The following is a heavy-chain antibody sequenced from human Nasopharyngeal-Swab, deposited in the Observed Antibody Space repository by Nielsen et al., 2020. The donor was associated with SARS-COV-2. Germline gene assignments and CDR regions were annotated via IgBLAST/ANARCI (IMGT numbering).Heavy chain of an antibody. V-gene: IGHV4-34*01. Sequence: WIRQPPGKGLEWIGEINHSGSTNYNPSLKSRVTISADTSKNQFSLKLSSVTAADTAVYYCARGPGLLLGYYYYYGMDVWGQGTTVTVSS. CDR3: ARGPGLLLGYYYYYGMDV. CDR2: INHSGST. D-gene: IGHD2-15*01. J-gene: IGHJ6*02.